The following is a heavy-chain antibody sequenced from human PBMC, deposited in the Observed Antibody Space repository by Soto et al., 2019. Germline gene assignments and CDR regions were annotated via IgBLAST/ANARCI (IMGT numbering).Heavy chain of an antibody. D-gene: IGHD3-3*01. V-gene: IGHV4-59*01. CDR1: GGSISSYY. Sequence: QVQLQESGPGLVKPSETLSLTCTVSGGSISSYYWSWIRQPPGKGLEWIGYIYYSGSTNYNPSLKSRVTISVDTSKNQFSLKLSSVTAADTAVYYCARGTYAFWSGWDYWGQGTLVTVSS. CDR3: ARGTYAFWSGWDY. J-gene: IGHJ4*02. CDR2: IYYSGST.